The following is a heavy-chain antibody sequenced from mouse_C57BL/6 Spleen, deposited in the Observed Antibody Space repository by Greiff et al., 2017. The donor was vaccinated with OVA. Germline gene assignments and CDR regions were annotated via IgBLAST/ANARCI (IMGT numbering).Heavy chain of an antibody. V-gene: IGHV1-69*01. CDR1: GYTFTSYW. D-gene: IGHD2-1*01. CDR3: ARGGNSIPLDY. CDR2: IDPSDSYT. J-gene: IGHJ2*01. Sequence: QVQLQQPGAELVMPGASVKLSCKASGYTFTSYWMHWVKQRPGQGLEWIGDIDPSDSYTNYNQKFKGKSTLTVDKSSSTAYMQLSSLTSEDSAVYYCARGGNSIPLDYWGQGTTLTVSS.